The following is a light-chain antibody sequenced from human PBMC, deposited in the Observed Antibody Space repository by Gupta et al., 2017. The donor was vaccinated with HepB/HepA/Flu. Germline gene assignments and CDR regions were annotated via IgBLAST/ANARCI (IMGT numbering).Light chain of an antibody. CDR3: CSYAGASWV. CDR2: HVT. V-gene: IGLV2-23*02. J-gene: IGLJ3*02. Sequence: QSALTQPASVSGSPGQSSTISCTGTYSDVGTYDLVSWYQHHPGKAPKFLIFHVTKRPSGVSDRFSGSKSGNTASLTISGLQADDEGDYYCCSYAGASWVFGGGTKVTVL. CDR1: YSDVGTYDL.